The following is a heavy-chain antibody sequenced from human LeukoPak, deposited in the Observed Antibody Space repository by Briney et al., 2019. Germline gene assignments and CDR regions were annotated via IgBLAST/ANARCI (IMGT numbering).Heavy chain of an antibody. V-gene: IGHV3-7*03. D-gene: IGHD3-10*01. Sequence: GGSLRLSCAASGFTFSSYWMSWVRQAPGKGLEWVANIKQDGSEKYYVDSVKGRLTISRDNAKNSLYLQMNSLRAEDTAVYYCARECGSGDFDYWGQGTLVTVSS. J-gene: IGHJ4*02. CDR1: GFTFSSYW. CDR3: ARECGSGDFDY. CDR2: IKQDGSEK.